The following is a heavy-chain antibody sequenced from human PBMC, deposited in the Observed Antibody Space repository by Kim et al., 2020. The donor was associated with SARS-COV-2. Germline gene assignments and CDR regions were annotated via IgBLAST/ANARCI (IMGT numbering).Heavy chain of an antibody. CDR3: ARKRGPADWYFDL. V-gene: IGHV4-31*03. D-gene: IGHD3-10*01. CDR1: GGSISSGGYY. J-gene: IGHJ2*01. CDR2: IYYSGST. Sequence: SETLSLTCTVSGGSISSGGYYWSWIRQHPGKGLEWIGYIYYSGSTYYNPSLKSRVTISVDTSKNQFSLKLSSVTAADTAVYYCARKRGPADWYFDLWGRGTLVTVSS.